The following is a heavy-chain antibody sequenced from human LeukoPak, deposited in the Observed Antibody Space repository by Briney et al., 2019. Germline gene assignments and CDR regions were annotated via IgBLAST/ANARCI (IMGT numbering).Heavy chain of an antibody. CDR2: TRFDGSNK. Sequence: GGSLRLSCAASGFSFRTYGMHWVRQAPGKGPEWVAFTRFDGSNKYYADSVEGRFTISRDNSRNTLYLQMNSLRSEDTAVYYCAKSASGYSTSWYCLDYWGQGTLVTVSS. CDR1: GFSFRTYG. D-gene: IGHD6-13*01. CDR3: AKSASGYSTSWYCLDY. V-gene: IGHV3-30*02. J-gene: IGHJ4*02.